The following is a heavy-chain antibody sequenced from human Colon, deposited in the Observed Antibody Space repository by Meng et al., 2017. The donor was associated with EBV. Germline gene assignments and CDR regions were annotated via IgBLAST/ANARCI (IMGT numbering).Heavy chain of an antibody. CDR2: IDDSGST. J-gene: IGHJ4*02. CDR3: ARGKQDAWELLAY. Sequence: VQLQESGPGLGKPSGTLSLTCGVSGVSISSNIRWTWVRQPPGKGLEWIGDIDDSGSTNYNPSLNSRISISLDKSKNHFSLKVNSVTAADTAVYYCARGKQDAWELLAYWGQGALVTVSS. D-gene: IGHD1-26*01. CDR1: GVSISSNIR. V-gene: IGHV4-4*02.